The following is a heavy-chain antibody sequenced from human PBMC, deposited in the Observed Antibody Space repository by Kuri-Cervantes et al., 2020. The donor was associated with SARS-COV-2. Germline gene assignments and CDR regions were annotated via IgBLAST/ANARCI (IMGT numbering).Heavy chain of an antibody. Sequence: ASVKVSCKASGYTFTSYDINWVRQATGQGLEWMGWMNPNSGNTGYAQKFQGRVTMTRNTSISTAYMELSSLRSEDTAVYYCAREWSTLRYYYGMDVWGQGTTVTVSS. CDR2: MNPNSGNT. V-gene: IGHV1-8*01. CDR3: AREWSTLRYYYGMDV. J-gene: IGHJ6*02. CDR1: GYTFTSYD. D-gene: IGHD2-15*01.